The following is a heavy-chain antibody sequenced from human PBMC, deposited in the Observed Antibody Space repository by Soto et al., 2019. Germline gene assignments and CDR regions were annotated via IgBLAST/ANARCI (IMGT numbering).Heavy chain of an antibody. Sequence: QVQLVQSGAEVKKPGSSVKVSCKASGGTFSSYTISWVRQAPGQGLEWMGRIIPILGIANYAQKFQGRVTITADKSTSTADMELSSLRSEDTAVYYCARGVGIAAAGFVWGQGTLVTVSS. CDR1: GGTFSSYT. D-gene: IGHD6-13*01. J-gene: IGHJ4*02. CDR2: IIPILGIA. CDR3: ARGVGIAAAGFV. V-gene: IGHV1-69*02.